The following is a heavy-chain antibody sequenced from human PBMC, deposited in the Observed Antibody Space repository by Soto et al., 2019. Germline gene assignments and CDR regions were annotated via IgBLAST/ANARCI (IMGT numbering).Heavy chain of an antibody. CDR3: ARATEMTGNDWFEP. CDR1: VVSISSGGYY. V-gene: IGHV4-31*03. CDR2: IYYSGST. D-gene: IGHD1-1*01. Sequence: PSETLSLTCTFSVVSISSGGYYCSWIRQHPGKGLEWIGYIYYSGSTYYNPSLKSRVTISVDTSKNQFSLKLSSVTAADTAVYYCARATEMTGNDWFEPWGQGTLVIVSS. J-gene: IGHJ5*02.